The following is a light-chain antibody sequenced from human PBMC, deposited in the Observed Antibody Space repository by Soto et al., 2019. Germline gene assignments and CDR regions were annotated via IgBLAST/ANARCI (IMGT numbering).Light chain of an antibody. V-gene: IGLV1-47*01. CDR1: SSNIGTNY. J-gene: IGLJ2*01. CDR3: AAWDDRLSGPL. Sequence: QSVLTQSPSSSGTPGQRVIISCSGTSSNIGTNYVYWYQQLRGTAPKVLIYSNDKRPSGVPNRFPGSKSCTSACLAISGLRAEDEADYYGAAWDDRLSGPLFGGGSKVTVL. CDR2: SND.